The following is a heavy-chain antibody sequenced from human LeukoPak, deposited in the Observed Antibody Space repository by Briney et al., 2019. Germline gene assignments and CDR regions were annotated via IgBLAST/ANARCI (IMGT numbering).Heavy chain of an antibody. V-gene: IGHV3-7*01. CDR3: ARDLYYGDKMGY. J-gene: IGHJ4*02. D-gene: IGHD4-23*01. CDR1: GFTFSSYG. CDR2: INQDGSEK. Sequence: TGGSLRLSCAASGFTFSSYGMHWVRQAPGKGLEWVASINQDGSEKYYVDSLKGRFTISRDNTKKSLYLQMNSLRAEDTAVYYCARDLYYGDKMGYWGQGTLVTVSS.